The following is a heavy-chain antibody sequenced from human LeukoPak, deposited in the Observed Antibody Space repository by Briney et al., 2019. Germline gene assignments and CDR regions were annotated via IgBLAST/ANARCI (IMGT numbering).Heavy chain of an antibody. D-gene: IGHD3-10*01. CDR3: ARVDGSGSCISY. V-gene: IGHV1-69*05. CDR1: GGTFSSYA. Sequence: ASVKVSCKASGGTFSSYAISWVRQAPGQGLEWMGGIIPIFGTANYAQKFQGRVTITTDESTSTAYMELSSLRSEDTAVYYCARVDGSGSCISYWGQGTLVTVSS. CDR2: IIPIFGTA. J-gene: IGHJ4*02.